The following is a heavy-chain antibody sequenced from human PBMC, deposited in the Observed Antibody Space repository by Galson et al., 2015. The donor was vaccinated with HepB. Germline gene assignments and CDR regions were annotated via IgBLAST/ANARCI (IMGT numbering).Heavy chain of an antibody. J-gene: IGHJ4*02. CDR2: IGGSGGST. V-gene: IGHV3-23*01. CDR3: AKGSYCSGGSCYFSPVDY. CDR1: GFTFSSCA. D-gene: IGHD2-15*01. Sequence: SLRLSCAASGFTFSSCAMSWVRQAPGKGLEWVSAIGGSGGSTYYADSVKGRFTISRDNSKNTLYLQMNSLRAEDTAVYYCAKGSYCSGGSCYFSPVDYWGQGTLVTVSS.